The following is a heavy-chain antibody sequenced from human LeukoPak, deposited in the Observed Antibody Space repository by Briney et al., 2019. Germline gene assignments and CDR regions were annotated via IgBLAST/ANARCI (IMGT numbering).Heavy chain of an antibody. CDR3: AREILYDSTGYYL. Sequence: SETLSLTCTVSGASISTNSYYWGWIRQPPWKGLEWIGSIYYSGSTYYNPSLKSRVTISIDTSKNQFSLRLRSVTAADTAVYYCAREILYDSTGYYLWGQGTMVTVSS. CDR1: GASISTNSYY. V-gene: IGHV4-39*07. CDR2: IYYSGST. D-gene: IGHD3-22*01. J-gene: IGHJ4*02.